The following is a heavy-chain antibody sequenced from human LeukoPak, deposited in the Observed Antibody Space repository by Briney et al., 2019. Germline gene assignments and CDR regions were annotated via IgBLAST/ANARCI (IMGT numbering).Heavy chain of an antibody. CDR2: TYYRSKWYN. J-gene: IGHJ6*02. V-gene: IGHV6-1*01. CDR1: GDSVSSNSAA. Sequence: SRTLSLTCAISGDSVSSNSAAWNWIRQSPSRGLEWLGRTYYRSKWYNDYAVSVKSRITINPDTSKNQFSLQLNSVTPEDTAVYYCARDGAPSITGEMNYYYGMDVWGQGTTVTVSS. CDR3: ARDGAPSITGEMNYYYGMDV. D-gene: IGHD1-14*01.